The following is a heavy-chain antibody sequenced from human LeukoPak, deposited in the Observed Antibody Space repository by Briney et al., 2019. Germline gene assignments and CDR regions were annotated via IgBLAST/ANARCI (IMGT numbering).Heavy chain of an antibody. Sequence: GGSLRLSCAASGFTFSDYYMSWVRQAPGKGLEWVSAISGSGGSTYYADSVKGRFTISRDNSKNTLYLQMNSLRAEDTAVYYCAKTSGQWLVRSEFDYWGQGTLVTVSS. J-gene: IGHJ4*02. CDR1: GFTFSDYY. CDR3: AKTSGQWLVRSEFDY. V-gene: IGHV3-23*01. CDR2: ISGSGGST. D-gene: IGHD6-19*01.